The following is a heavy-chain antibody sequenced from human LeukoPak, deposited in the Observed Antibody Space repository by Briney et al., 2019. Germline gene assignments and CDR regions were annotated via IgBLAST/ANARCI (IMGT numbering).Heavy chain of an antibody. CDR1: GFTFSSYA. D-gene: IGHD3-22*01. CDR2: ISYDGSNK. Sequence: PGGSLRLSCAASGFTFSSYAMHWVRQAPGKGLEWVAVISYDGSNKYYADSVQGRFTISRDNSKNTLYLQMNSLRAEDTAVYYCARDLIMGVVVVIRPMGYWGQGTLVTVSS. CDR3: ARDLIMGVVVVIRPMGY. J-gene: IGHJ4*02. V-gene: IGHV3-30-3*01.